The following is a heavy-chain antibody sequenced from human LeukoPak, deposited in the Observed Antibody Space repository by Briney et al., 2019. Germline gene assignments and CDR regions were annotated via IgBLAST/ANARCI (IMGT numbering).Heavy chain of an antibody. CDR1: VYTFTSYG. V-gene: IGHV1-18*01. CDR3: AITPIYYGSGSYSVY. CDR2: ISAYNGNT. D-gene: IGHD3-10*01. J-gene: IGHJ4*02. Sequence: ASVKVSCKASVYTFTSYGISWVRQAPGQGLEWMGWISAYNGNTNYAQKLQGRVTMTTDTSTSTAYMELRSLRSDDTAVYYCAITPIYYGSGSYSVYWGQGTLVTVSS.